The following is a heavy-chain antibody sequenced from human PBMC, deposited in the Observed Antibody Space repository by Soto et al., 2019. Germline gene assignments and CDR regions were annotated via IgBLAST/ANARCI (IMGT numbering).Heavy chain of an antibody. Sequence: SETLSLTCTVSGGSMSTSAYYWGWIRQPPGKGLEWIGTIFYSGTSYHNPSLKSRVTISVDTSKNQFSLTLTSVTAADTAVYYCASRVEGLYSGNDRYYFDYWGQGTLVTVSS. CDR1: GGSMSTSAYY. CDR2: IFYSGTS. J-gene: IGHJ4*02. D-gene: IGHD5-12*01. V-gene: IGHV4-39*01. CDR3: ASRVEGLYSGNDRYYFDY.